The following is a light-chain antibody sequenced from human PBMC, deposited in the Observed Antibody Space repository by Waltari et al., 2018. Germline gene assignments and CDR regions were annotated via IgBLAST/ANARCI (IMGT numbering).Light chain of an antibody. V-gene: IGKV3-15*01. J-gene: IGKJ5*01. CDR2: DAS. Sequence: EVVMTQSPATLSVFPGERATLSCRASQSVSINLAWYQQKPGQAPRLLIYDASTRATGIPVRFSGSGTEFTLTISSLQSEDFANYYCQQYNDWHLITFGQGTRLEIK. CDR1: QSVSIN. CDR3: QQYNDWHLIT.